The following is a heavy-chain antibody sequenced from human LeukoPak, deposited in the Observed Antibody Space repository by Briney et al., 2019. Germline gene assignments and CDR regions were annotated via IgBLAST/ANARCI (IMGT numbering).Heavy chain of an antibody. CDR3: ARQPASAPGLETNGFDI. CDR1: GYNFTNYW. J-gene: IGHJ3*02. Sequence: GESLKISCTGSGYNFTNYWIAWVRQTPGKGLEWMGIIYPGDSDARYSPSFQGQVTISADKSISTAYLQWSSLKASDTAIYYCARQPASAPGLETNGFDIWGQGTMVTVSS. D-gene: IGHD2-2*01. V-gene: IGHV5-51*01. CDR2: IYPGDSDA.